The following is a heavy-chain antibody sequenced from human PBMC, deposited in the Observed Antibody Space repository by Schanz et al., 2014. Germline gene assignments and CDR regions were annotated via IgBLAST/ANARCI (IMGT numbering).Heavy chain of an antibody. D-gene: IGHD2-15*01. CDR2: ISGTTTYT. J-gene: IGHJ4*02. CDR1: GFTFSDYY. CDR3: ARDRGYCSGGSCLTFDY. Sequence: ADLVESGGGLIQRGESLRLSCAASGFTFSDYYMSWIRQAPGKGLEWVSYISGTTTYTNYADSVKGRFTISRDNSKNTLYLQMNTLRAEDTAVYYCARDRGYCSGGSCLTFDYWGQGTLVTVSS. V-gene: IGHV3-11*06.